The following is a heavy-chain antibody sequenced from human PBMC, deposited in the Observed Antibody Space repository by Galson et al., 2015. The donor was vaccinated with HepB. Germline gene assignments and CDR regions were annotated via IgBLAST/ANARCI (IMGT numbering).Heavy chain of an antibody. Sequence: SVKVSCKASDYTLTDYSIHWVRQAPGQGLEWLGRINPNSGDTNFAQKFQGRVTMTTDTSSGTAYLEVRSLRFDDTAVFYCARFDEVTTKSPYYALDVWGQGTTVIVSS. CDR3: ARFDEVTTKSPYYALDV. D-gene: IGHD4-17*01. CDR2: INPNSGDT. CDR1: DYTLTDYS. J-gene: IGHJ6*02. V-gene: IGHV1-2*06.